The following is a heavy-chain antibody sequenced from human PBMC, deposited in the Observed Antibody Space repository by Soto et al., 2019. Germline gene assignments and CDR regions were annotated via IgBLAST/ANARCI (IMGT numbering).Heavy chain of an antibody. CDR2: ISAYNGNT. CDR1: GYTFTSYG. CDR3: ARDRPVLRFLEWLFGYYYYGMDV. Sequence: QVQLVQSGAEVKKPGASVKVSCKASGYTFTSYGISWVRQAPGQELEWMGWISAYNGNTNYAQKLQGRVTMTTDTSTSTAYMELRSLRSDDTAVYYCARDRPVLRFLEWLFGYYYYGMDVWGQGTTVTVSS. J-gene: IGHJ6*02. V-gene: IGHV1-18*01. D-gene: IGHD3-3*01.